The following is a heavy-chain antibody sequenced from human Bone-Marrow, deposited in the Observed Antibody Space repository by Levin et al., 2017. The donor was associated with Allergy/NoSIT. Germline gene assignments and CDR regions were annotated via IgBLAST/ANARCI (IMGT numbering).Heavy chain of an antibody. CDR2: IKEDGSEK. CDR1: GFTFSSYW. Sequence: GGSLRLSCAASGFTFSSYWMSWVRQAPGKGLEWVANIKEDGSEKYYVDSMKGRFTISRDNAKNSLYLQMNSLRAEDTAVYYCARVSRRSTPFYWGQGTLVTVSS. CDR3: ARVSRRSTPFY. D-gene: IGHD2-2*01. J-gene: IGHJ4*02. V-gene: IGHV3-7*01.